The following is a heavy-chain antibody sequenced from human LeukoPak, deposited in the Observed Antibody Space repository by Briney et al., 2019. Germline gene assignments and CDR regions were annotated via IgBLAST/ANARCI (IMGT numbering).Heavy chain of an antibody. CDR2: INHSGST. Sequence: SETLSLTCAVYGGSFSGYYWSWIRQPPGKGLEWIGEINHSGSTNYNPSLKSRVTISVDTSKNQFSLKLSSVTAADTAVYYCARGTIFGVVTNWGQGILVPISS. V-gene: IGHV4-34*01. CDR1: GGSFSGYY. D-gene: IGHD3-3*01. CDR3: ARGTIFGVVTN. J-gene: IGHJ4*02.